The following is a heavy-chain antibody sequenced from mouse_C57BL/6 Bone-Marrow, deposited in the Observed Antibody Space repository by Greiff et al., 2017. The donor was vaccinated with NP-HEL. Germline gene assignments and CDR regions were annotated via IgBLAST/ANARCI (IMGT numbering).Heavy chain of an antibody. CDR1: GFTFSDYY. V-gene: IGHV5-16*01. CDR3: ARGYYGPYAMDY. Sequence: EVKLMESEGGLVQPGSSMKLSCTASGFTFSDYYMAWVRQVPEKGLEWVANINYDGSSTYYLDSLKSRFIIARDNAKNILYLQMSSLKSEHTATYYCARGYYGPYAMDYWGQGTSVTVSS. J-gene: IGHJ4*01. D-gene: IGHD1-2*01. CDR2: INYDGSST.